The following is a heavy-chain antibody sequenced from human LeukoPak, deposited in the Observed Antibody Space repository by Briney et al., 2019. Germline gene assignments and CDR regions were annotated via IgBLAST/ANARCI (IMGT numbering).Heavy chain of an antibody. V-gene: IGHV3-23*01. J-gene: IGHJ4*02. Sequence: PGGSLRLSCAASGFSFRTYAMTWVRQAPGKGLEWVSTISGSGGSTYYADSVKGRFTISRDNSKNTLYLQMNSLRAEDTAVYYCASKGLLLWFGELLFPYWGQGTLVTVSS. D-gene: IGHD3-10*01. CDR2: ISGSGGST. CDR1: GFSFRTYA. CDR3: ASKGLLLWFGELLFPY.